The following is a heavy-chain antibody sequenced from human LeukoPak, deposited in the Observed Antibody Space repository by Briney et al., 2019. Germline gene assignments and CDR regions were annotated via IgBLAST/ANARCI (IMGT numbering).Heavy chain of an antibody. V-gene: IGHV1-2*06. CDR2: INPNSGGT. Sequence: ASVKVSCKASGYTFTGYYMHWVRQAPGQGLEWMGRINPNSGGTNYAQKFQGRVTMTRDTSISTAYMELSRLRSDDTAVYYCAREKLGSGGSSDAFDAFDIWGQGTMVTVSS. D-gene: IGHD2-15*01. J-gene: IGHJ3*02. CDR1: GYTFTGYY. CDR3: AREKLGSGGSSDAFDAFDI.